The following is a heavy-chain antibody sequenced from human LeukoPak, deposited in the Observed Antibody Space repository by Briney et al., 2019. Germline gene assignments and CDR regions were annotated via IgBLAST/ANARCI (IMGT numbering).Heavy chain of an antibody. Sequence: SETLSLTCTVSGGSISSSSYYWGWIRQPPGKGLEWIGSIYYSGSTYYNPSLKSRITISVDMSKNQFSLKMSSVTAADTAVYHCARQTGSSQIVGTTTHFDPWGQGTLVTVSS. CDR3: ARQTGSSQIVGTTTHFDP. J-gene: IGHJ5*02. CDR2: IYYSGST. D-gene: IGHD1-26*01. CDR1: GGSISSSSYY. V-gene: IGHV4-39*01.